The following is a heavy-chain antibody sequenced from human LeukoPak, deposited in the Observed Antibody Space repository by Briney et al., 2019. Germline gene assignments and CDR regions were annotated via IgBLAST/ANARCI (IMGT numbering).Heavy chain of an antibody. CDR2: IYYSGST. J-gene: IGHJ4*02. V-gene: IGHV4-31*03. CDR3: ARHLIRRDYGTPSIFDY. D-gene: IGHD4-17*01. CDR1: GGSISSGGYY. Sequence: SQTLSLTCTVSGGSISSGGYYWSWIRQHPGKGLEWIGYIYYSGSTYYNPSLKSRVTISVDTSKNQFSLKLSSVTAADTAVYYCARHLIRRDYGTPSIFDYWGQGTLVTVSS.